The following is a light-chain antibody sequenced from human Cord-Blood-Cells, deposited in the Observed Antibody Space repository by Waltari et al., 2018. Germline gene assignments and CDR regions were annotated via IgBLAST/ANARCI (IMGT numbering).Light chain of an antibody. Sequence: QSALTQPASVSGSPGQSITISCTGTSSDVGSYNLVSWYQQHPGKAPKLMLYEGSKRPPGVSNRFSASKSGNAASLTISGLQAEDVADYYCCSSAGSNVVFGGGTKLTVL. CDR2: EGS. CDR1: SSDVGSYNL. J-gene: IGLJ2*01. CDR3: CSSAGSNVV. V-gene: IGLV2-23*01.